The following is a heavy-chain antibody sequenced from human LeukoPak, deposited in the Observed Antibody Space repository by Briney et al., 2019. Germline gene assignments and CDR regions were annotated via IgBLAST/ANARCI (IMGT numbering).Heavy chain of an antibody. Sequence: PGGSLRLSCVASGFTFSSYGMHWVRQAPGKGLEWVAVIWYDGSNKYYADSVKGRFTISRDNSKNTLYLQMNSLRAEDTAVYYCAKDRGGYDLDFDYWGQGTLVTVSS. J-gene: IGHJ4*02. D-gene: IGHD5-12*01. CDR2: IWYDGSNK. CDR1: GFTFSSYG. CDR3: AKDRGGYDLDFDY. V-gene: IGHV3-33*06.